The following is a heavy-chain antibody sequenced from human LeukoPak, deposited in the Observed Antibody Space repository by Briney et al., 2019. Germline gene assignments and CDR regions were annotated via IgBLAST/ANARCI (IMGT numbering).Heavy chain of an antibody. J-gene: IGHJ4*02. CDR1: GFSFSTFG. D-gene: IGHD6-19*01. CDR3: ARDPIAVAGGGGFDY. V-gene: IGHV3-30*03. CDR2: ISNDGSNK. Sequence: GGSLRLSCAASGFSFSTFGMYWVRQSPGKGLEWVAAISNDGSNKNYADSVEGRFTISRDNSKNTLYLQMNSLRAEDTAVYYCARDPIAVAGGGGFDYWGQGTLVTVSS.